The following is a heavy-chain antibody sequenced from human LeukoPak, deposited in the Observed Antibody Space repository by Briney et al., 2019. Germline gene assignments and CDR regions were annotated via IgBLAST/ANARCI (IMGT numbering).Heavy chain of an antibody. Sequence: SETLSLTCTVSGGSISNYYWGWIRQPPGKGLEWIGYIYYSGSTNYNPSLKSRVTISVDTSKNQFSLKLSSVTAADTAVYYCASADYDRSCWFDPWGQGTLVTVSS. V-gene: IGHV4-59*12. D-gene: IGHD3-16*01. CDR1: GGSISNYY. CDR2: IYYSGST. CDR3: ASADYDRSCWFDP. J-gene: IGHJ5*02.